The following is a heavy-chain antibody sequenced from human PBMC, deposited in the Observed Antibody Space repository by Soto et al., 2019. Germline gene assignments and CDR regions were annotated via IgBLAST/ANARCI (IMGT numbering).Heavy chain of an antibody. V-gene: IGHV4-34*01. J-gene: IGHJ4*02. D-gene: IGHD2-2*01. CDR2: INHSGRT. Sequence: PSETLSLTCAVYGGSFSSYYWSWIRQPPGKGLEWIGEINHSGRTNYNPSLKSRVTILVDASKNQFSLKLSSVTAADTAVYYCARVGYLGYCTSTRCPNFDYWGQGTLVTVS. CDR1: GGSFSSYY. CDR3: ARVGYLGYCTSTRCPNFDY.